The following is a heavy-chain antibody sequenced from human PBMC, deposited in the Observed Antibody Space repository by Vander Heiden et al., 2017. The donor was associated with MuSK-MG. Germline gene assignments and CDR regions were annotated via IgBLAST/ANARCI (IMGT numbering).Heavy chain of an antibody. J-gene: IGHJ6*03. CDR2: IYPGDSDT. D-gene: IGHD6-13*01. CDR3: ARLSEAAAGRSLFYYYMDV. V-gene: IGHV5-51*01. CDR1: GYSFTSYW. Sequence: EVQLVQSGAEVKKPGESLKISCKGSGYSFTSYWIGWVRQMPGKGLEWMGIIYPGDSDTRYSPSFQGQVTISADKSISTAYLQWSSLKASDTAMYYCARLSEAAAGRSLFYYYMDVWGKGTTVTVSS.